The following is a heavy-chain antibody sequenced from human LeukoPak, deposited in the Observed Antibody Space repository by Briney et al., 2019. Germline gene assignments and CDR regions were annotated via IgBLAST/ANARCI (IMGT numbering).Heavy chain of an antibody. D-gene: IGHD1-7*01. CDR1: GFTFNSDW. CDR3: AKDERNWNYNLASQTYD. V-gene: IGHV3-23*01. CDR2: ISGSGVST. J-gene: IGHJ4*02. Sequence: GGSLRLSCAASGFTFNSDWMSWVRQAPGKGLEWVSAISGSGVSTYYADSVKGRFTVSRDNSKNTLYLQMSSLRAEDTAVYYCAKDERNWNYNLASQTYDWGQGTLVTVSS.